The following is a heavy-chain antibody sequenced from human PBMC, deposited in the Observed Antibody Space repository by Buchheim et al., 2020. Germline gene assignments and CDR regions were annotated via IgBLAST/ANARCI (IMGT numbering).Heavy chain of an antibody. CDR1: GFTFSNAW. V-gene: IGHV3-15*01. CDR2: IKSKTDGGTT. D-gene: IGHD3-3*01. CDR3: TTDPSVLRFLEWLLEASYFDY. Sequence: EVQLVESGGGLVKPGGSLRLSCAASGFTFSNAWMSWVRQAPGKGLEWVGRIKSKTDGGTTDYAAPVKGRFTISRDDSNNTMYLQMNSLKTEDTAVYYCTTDPSVLRFLEWLLEASYFDYWGQGTL. J-gene: IGHJ4*02.